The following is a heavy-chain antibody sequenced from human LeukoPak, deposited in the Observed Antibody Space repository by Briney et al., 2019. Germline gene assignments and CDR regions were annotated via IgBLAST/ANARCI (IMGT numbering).Heavy chain of an antibody. Sequence: GASVKVSCKAFGYTFTSNYMHWVRQAPGQGLEWMGIVNPSGGSTSYAQKFQGRVTMTRDTSTSTVYMELSSLRSEDTAVYYCARAGYGSGSYLPLRPYFDYWGQGTLVTVSS. CDR2: VNPSGGST. V-gene: IGHV1-46*01. CDR3: ARAGYGSGSYLPLRPYFDY. CDR1: GYTFTSNY. D-gene: IGHD3-10*01. J-gene: IGHJ4*02.